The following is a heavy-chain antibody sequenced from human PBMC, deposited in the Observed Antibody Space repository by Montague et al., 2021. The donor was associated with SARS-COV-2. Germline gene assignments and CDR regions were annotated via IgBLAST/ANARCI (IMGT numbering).Heavy chain of an antibody. CDR2: ISTSSSYI. Sequence: SLRLSCAASGFTFSSYSMNRVRQAPGKGLEWVSSISTSSSYIYYADSVKSRFTISRDNAKNSMYLQMNSLRVEDTAVYYCATDRTVAPGYGFDPWGQGTLVTVSS. J-gene: IGHJ5*02. D-gene: IGHD3-9*01. CDR3: ATDRTVAPGYGFDP. V-gene: IGHV3-21*01. CDR1: GFTFSSYS.